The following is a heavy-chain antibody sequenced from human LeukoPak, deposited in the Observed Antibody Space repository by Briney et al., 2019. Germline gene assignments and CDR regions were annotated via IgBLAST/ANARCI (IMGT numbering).Heavy chain of an antibody. D-gene: IGHD1-20*01. Sequence: PGRSLRLSCTASGFTFGDYAMSWVRQAPGKGLEWVGFIRSKAYGGTTEYAASVKGRFTISRDDSKSIAYLQMNSLKTEDTAVYYCTRDNWNDGVYAFDIWGQGTMVTVSS. CDR3: TRDNWNDGVYAFDI. V-gene: IGHV3-49*04. J-gene: IGHJ3*02. CDR2: IRSKAYGGTT. CDR1: GFTFGDYA.